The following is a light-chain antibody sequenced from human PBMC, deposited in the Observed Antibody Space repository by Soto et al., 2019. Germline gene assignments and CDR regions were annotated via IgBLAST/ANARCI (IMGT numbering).Light chain of an antibody. Sequence: QSALTQPASVSGSPGQSITISCTGTNSDVGSFNLVSWYQHHPGKAPKLMIYEAYKRPSGVSHRFSGSKSGNTASLTISGLQAEDEADYYCCSFAGGRTFVFGTGTKLTVL. V-gene: IGLV2-23*01. CDR2: EAY. CDR3: CSFAGGRTFV. J-gene: IGLJ1*01. CDR1: NSDVGSFNL.